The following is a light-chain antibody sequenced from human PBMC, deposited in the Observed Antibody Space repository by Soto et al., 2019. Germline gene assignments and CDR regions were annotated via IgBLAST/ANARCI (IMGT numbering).Light chain of an antibody. V-gene: IGKV4-1*01. Sequence: IVMTQSPGSLDVSLGERATINCKSSQSILYSFNNKYCLAWYQQKPGQPPKLLIYWASTRESGVPDRFSGSGSGTDFTLTISSLQAEDVAVYYCQQYYSMPLAFGGGTKVEIK. CDR3: QQYYSMPLA. CDR1: QSILYSFNNKYC. CDR2: WAS. J-gene: IGKJ4*01.